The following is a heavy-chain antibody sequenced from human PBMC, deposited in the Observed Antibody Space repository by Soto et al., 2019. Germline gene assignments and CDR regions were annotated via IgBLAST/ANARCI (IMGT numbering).Heavy chain of an antibody. J-gene: IGHJ4*02. CDR1: GDSISSYF. CDR3: ARMNYYDTSRYPSDY. D-gene: IGHD3-22*01. CDR2: IYYSGSS. Sequence: SETLSLTCTVSGDSISSYFWSWIRQPPGKGLEWIGYIYYSGSSNYNPSLRSRVTISVDTSQSQFSLKLNSVTAADTAVYYCARMNYYDTSRYPSDYWGQGMMVTVAS. V-gene: IGHV4-59*01.